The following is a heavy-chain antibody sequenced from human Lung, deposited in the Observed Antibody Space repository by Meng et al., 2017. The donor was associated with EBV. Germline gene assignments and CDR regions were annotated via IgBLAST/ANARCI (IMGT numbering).Heavy chain of an antibody. Sequence: QGQLVQSGAEVKKPGASVKVSCRPSGYTFTSYAINWVRQAPGQGPDWMGWIDPNTGNPTYDQGFTGRFVFSLDTSVSTAYLQINSLRADDTAVYYCARDSPLDGYSLLDYWGQGTLVTVSS. CDR2: IDPNTGNP. CDR1: GYTFTSYA. V-gene: IGHV7-4-1*02. D-gene: IGHD5-24*01. J-gene: IGHJ4*02. CDR3: ARDSPLDGYSLLDY.